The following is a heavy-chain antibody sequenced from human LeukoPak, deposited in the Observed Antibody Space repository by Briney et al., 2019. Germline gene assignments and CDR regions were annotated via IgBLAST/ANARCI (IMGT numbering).Heavy chain of an antibody. V-gene: IGHV3-64*01. D-gene: IGHD6-19*01. CDR2: IISNGGST. Sequence: GGSLRLSCAASGFTVSTYSMHWVRQAPGKGLEYVSSIISNGGSTYYTNPVKGRFTISRDNSKNTLYLQMGSLRAEDMAVYYCARAREDSGWYVGGDYWGQGTLVTVS. J-gene: IGHJ4*02. CDR3: ARAREDSGWYVGGDY. CDR1: GFTVSTYS.